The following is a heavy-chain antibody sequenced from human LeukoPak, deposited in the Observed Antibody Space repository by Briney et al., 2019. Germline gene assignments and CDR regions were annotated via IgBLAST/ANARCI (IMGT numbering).Heavy chain of an antibody. CDR1: GGSISSYY. J-gene: IGHJ4*02. D-gene: IGHD1-26*01. CDR3: ARAHQGATSAYNFDY. V-gene: IGHV4-59*01. CDR2: IYYSGST. Sequence: SETLSLTCTVSGGSISSYYWSWIRQPPGKGLEWIGYIYYSGSTNYNPSLKSRVTISVDTSKNQFSLKLSSVTAADTAVYYCARAHQGATSAYNFDYWGQGTLVTVSS.